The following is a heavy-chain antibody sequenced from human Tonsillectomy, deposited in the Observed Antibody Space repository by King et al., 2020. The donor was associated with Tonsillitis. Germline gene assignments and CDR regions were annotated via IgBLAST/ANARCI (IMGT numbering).Heavy chain of an antibody. D-gene: IGHD2-15*01. CDR3: ARDLHSPYDH. CDR1: GFTFSSYT. CDR2: IFYDESKR. Sequence: QVQLVESGGGVVQPGRSLRLSCAASGFTFSSYTMHWVRQAPGMGLEWVANIFYDESKRFYADSVKGRFTISRDNSKNTLYLEMNDLRTEDMAIYYCARDLHSPYDHWGQGTLVTVSS. J-gene: IGHJ4*02. V-gene: IGHV3-30*01.